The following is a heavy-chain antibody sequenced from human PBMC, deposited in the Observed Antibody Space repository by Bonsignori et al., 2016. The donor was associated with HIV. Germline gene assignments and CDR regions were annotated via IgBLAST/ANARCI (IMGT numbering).Heavy chain of an antibody. CDR2: IIPILGIA. V-gene: IGHV1-69*10. D-gene: IGHD6-19*01. Sequence: WVRQAPGQGLEWMGGIIPILGIANYAQKFQGRVTITADESTSTAYMELSSLRSEDTAVYYCARDQGGWGNYFDYWGQGTLVTVSS. J-gene: IGHJ4*02. CDR3: ARDQGGWGNYFDY.